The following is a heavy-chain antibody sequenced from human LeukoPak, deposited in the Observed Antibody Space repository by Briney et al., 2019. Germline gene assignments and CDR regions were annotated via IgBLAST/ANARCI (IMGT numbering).Heavy chain of an antibody. CDR1: GFTFSSYA. CDR2: ISGSGGST. Sequence: GGSLRLSCAAPGFTFSSYAMSWVRQAPGKGLEWVSAISGSGGSTYYADSVKGRFTISGDNSKNTLYLQMNSLRAEDTAVYYCAKDAHPADFWSGYYYHFDYWGQGTLVTVSS. CDR3: AKDAHPADFWSGYYYHFDY. J-gene: IGHJ4*02. V-gene: IGHV3-23*01. D-gene: IGHD3-3*01.